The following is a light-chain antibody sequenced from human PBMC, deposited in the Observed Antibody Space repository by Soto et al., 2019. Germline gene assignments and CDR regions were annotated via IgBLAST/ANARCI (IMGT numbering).Light chain of an antibody. CDR3: QQFSSYPLT. CDR1: QSVSSNY. J-gene: IGKJ4*01. V-gene: IGKV3-20*01. CDR2: DAS. Sequence: IVLTQSPGTLSLSPGERGALSCRASQSVSSNYVAWYQQKPGQAPRLLIYDASSRATGIPDRFSGGGSGTDFTLTISRLEPEDFAVYYCQQFSSYPLTFGGGTKVDIK.